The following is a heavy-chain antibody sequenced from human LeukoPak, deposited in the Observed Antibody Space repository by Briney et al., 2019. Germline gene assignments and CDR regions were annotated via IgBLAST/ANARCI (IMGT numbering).Heavy chain of an antibody. J-gene: IGHJ4*02. CDR2: ISGSGGST. V-gene: IGHV3-23*01. Sequence: PGGSLRLSCAASGFTFSNYPMNWVRQAPGKGLEWVSAISGSGGSTYYADSVKGRFTISRDNSKNTLYLQMNSLRAEDTAVYYCAKDRWGILAVTTEFVDYWGQGTLVTVSS. CDR1: GFTFSNYP. CDR3: AKDRWGILAVTTEFVDY. D-gene: IGHD4-17*01.